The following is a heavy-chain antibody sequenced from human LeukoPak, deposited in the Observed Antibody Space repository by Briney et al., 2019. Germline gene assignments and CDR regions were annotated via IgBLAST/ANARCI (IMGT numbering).Heavy chain of an antibody. D-gene: IGHD3-22*01. V-gene: IGHV1-18*01. CDR2: ISAYNGNT. CDR3: ARTSMIVVPNTGGWFDP. J-gene: IGHJ5*02. Sequence: GASVKVSCKASGYTFTSYGISWVRQAPGQGLEWMGWISAYNGNTNYAQKLQGRVTMTTDTSTSTAYMELRSLRSDDTAVYYCARTSMIVVPNTGGWFDPWGQGTLVTVSS. CDR1: GYTFTSYG.